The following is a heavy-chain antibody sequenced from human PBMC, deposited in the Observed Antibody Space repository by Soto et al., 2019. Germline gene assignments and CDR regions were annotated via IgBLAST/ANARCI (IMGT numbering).Heavy chain of an antibody. CDR2: ISGSGTTI. CDR1: GFTFSSYA. V-gene: IGHV3-23*01. J-gene: IGHJ4*02. Sequence: GGSLRLSCAASGFTFSSYAVSWVRQAPGKGPEWISSISGSGTTIYYADSVKGRFTISRDNSKNTLYLQMSSLRAEDTAVYYCAKVFYYYDSSGYYYFDYWGQGTLVTVSS. CDR3: AKVFYYYDSSGYYYFDY. D-gene: IGHD3-22*01.